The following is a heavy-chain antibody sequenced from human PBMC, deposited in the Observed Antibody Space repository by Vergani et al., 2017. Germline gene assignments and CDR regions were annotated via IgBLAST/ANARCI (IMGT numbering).Heavy chain of an antibody. Sequence: QVQLQESGPGLVKPSETLSLTCTDSGGSISSYYWSWIRQPPGKGLEWIGYIYYSGSTNYNPSLKSRVTISVDTSKNQFSLKLSSVTAADTAVYYCARDGGRDGFEMGVLDDWGQGTLVTVSS. CDR1: GGSISSYY. J-gene: IGHJ4*02. CDR2: IYYSGST. CDR3: ARDGGRDGFEMGVLDD. D-gene: IGHD5-24*01. V-gene: IGHV4-59*01.